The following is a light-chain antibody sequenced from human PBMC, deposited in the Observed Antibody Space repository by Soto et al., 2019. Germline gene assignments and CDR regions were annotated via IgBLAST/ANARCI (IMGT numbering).Light chain of an antibody. CDR3: QQYNNWPRT. J-gene: IGKJ1*01. CDR2: GAS. V-gene: IGKV3-15*01. Sequence: EIVMTQSPATLSVSPGERATLSCRASQSVRTDLAWYQQKPGQAPRLLIYGASTRATGIPARFSASGSRTEFTLTISSLQSEDFAVYYCQQYNNWPRTFGQGTKVDIK. CDR1: QSVRTD.